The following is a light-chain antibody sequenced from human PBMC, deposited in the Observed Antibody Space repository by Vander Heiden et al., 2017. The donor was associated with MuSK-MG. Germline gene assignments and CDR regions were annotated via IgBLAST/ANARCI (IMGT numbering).Light chain of an antibody. Sequence: QSVLTQPPSASGTPGQRVTISCSGRSSNIGRNSVNWYQQLPGTAPKLLIHSNNLRPSGVPDRFSGSKSGTSASLAISGLQSDDEADYDGAAWDDNLNAQVVFGGGTKLTVL. CDR1: SSNIGRNS. CDR3: AAWDDNLNAQVV. J-gene: IGLJ2*01. V-gene: IGLV1-44*01. CDR2: SNN.